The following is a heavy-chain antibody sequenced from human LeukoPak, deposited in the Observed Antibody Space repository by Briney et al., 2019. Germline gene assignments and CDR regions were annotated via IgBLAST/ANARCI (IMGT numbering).Heavy chain of an antibody. CDR2: IKEGGSRK. D-gene: IGHD6-19*01. V-gene: IGHV3-7*05. CDR3: ARHLDSGWPDGMDV. Sequence: GGPLRLSCAPSGFILSNYWVSGVPESPEKGVEWVANIKEGGSRKYYVDSGKGRFTISRNTDKNSFFLQMSSRRAEDTAVFYGARHLDSGWPDGMDVWGQGTTVTVSS. J-gene: IGHJ6*02. CDR1: GFILSNYW.